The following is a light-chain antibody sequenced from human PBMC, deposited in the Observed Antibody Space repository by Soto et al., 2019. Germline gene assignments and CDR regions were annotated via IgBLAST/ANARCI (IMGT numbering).Light chain of an antibody. Sequence: DIQMTQSPSTLSASVGDRVTITCRASQSISSWLAWYQQKPGKAPKLLIYDASSLESGVPSRFSGSGSGTECTLTISSLQPDDFATYYCQQYNSYSQGTFGQGTKVDIK. CDR3: QQYNSYSQGT. CDR2: DAS. V-gene: IGKV1-5*01. J-gene: IGKJ1*01. CDR1: QSISSW.